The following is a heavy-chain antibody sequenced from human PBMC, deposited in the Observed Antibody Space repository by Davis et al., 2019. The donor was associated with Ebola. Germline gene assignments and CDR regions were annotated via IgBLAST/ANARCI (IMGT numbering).Heavy chain of an antibody. CDR2: IIPILGIA. J-gene: IGHJ4*02. Sequence: AASVKVSCKASGGTFSSYTISWVRQAPGQGLEWMGRIIPILGIANYAQKFQGRVTITADTSTSTAYMELRSLRSDDTAVYYCAREKLGGSADYWGQGTLVTVSS. CDR3: AREKLGGSADY. D-gene: IGHD3-3*01. CDR1: GGTFSSYT. V-gene: IGHV1-69*04.